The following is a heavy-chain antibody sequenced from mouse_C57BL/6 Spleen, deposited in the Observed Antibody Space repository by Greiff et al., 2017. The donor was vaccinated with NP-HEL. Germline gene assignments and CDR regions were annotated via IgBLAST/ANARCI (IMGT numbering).Heavy chain of an antibody. V-gene: IGHV14-4*01. CDR3: THYGNHQAWFAY. D-gene: IGHD2-1*01. CDR2: IDPENGDT. J-gene: IGHJ3*01. CDR1: GFNIKDDY. Sequence: VQLQQSGAELVRPGASVKLSCTASGFNIKDDYMHWVKQRPEQGLEWIGWIDPENGDTEYASKFQGKATITADTSSNTAYLQLSSLTSEDTAVYYCTHYGNHQAWFAYWGQGTLVTVSA.